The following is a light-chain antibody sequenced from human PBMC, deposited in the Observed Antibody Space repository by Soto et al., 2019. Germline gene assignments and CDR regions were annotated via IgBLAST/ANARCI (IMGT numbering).Light chain of an antibody. J-gene: IGLJ1*01. V-gene: IGLV2-14*01. Sequence: QSALTQPASVSGAVGQSITISCTGTSTDFGGQNYVSWYQQHPGRAPKLILYEVSNRPSGVSNRFSGSKSGNTASLTISALQAEDVADYYCSSYTDVVTLEVFGPGTKGTVL. CDR3: SSYTDVVTLEV. CDR2: EVS. CDR1: STDFGGQNY.